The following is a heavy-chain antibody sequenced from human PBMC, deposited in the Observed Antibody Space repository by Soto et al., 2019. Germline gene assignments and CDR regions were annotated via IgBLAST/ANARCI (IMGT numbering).Heavy chain of an antibody. CDR2: IYYSGST. D-gene: IGHD2-2*01. CDR3: ARLLSSRTVVVPAAPYNWFDP. Sequence: QLQLQESGPGLVKPSETLSLTCTVSGGSISSSSYYWGWIRQPPGKGLEWIGSIYYSGSTYYNPSLKSRVTISVDTSKNQFSLKLSSVTAADTAVYYCARLLSSRTVVVPAAPYNWFDPWGQGTLVTVSS. CDR1: GGSISSSSYY. V-gene: IGHV4-39*01. J-gene: IGHJ5*02.